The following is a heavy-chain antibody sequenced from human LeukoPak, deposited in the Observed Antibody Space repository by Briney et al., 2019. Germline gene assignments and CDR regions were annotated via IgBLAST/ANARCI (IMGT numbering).Heavy chain of an antibody. CDR3: AVYDSSGYYTYYRAAPFDY. Sequence: PGGSLRLSCAASGFTFSSYGMHWVRQAPGKGLEWVAVISYDGSNKYYADSVKGRFTISRDNSKNTLYLQMNSLRAEDTAVYYCAVYDSSGYYTYYRAAPFDYWGQGTLVTVSS. V-gene: IGHV3-30*03. CDR1: GFTFSSYG. D-gene: IGHD3-22*01. CDR2: ISYDGSNK. J-gene: IGHJ4*02.